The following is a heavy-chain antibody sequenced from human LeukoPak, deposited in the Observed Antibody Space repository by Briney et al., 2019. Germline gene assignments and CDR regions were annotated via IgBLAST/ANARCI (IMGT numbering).Heavy chain of an antibody. CDR3: ARDLLAPRPGWFAP. D-gene: IGHD6-6*01. V-gene: IGHV1-18*01. CDR1: GYTFTNYG. J-gene: IGHJ5*02. Sequence: ASVKVSCKASGYTFTNYGINWVRLAPGQGLEWMGWISAYNGNTNYAQKFQGRVTMTTDTSTSTAYMELRSLRSDDTAVYYCARDLLAPRPGWFAPWGQGTLVTVSS. CDR2: ISAYNGNT.